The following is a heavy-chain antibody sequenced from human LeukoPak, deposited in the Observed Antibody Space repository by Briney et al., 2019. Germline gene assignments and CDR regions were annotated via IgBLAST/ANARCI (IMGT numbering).Heavy chain of an antibody. CDR3: AGGVHYGFWSGSLHPGAFDI. Sequence: SVKVSCKASGGTFSSYAISWVRQAPGQGLEWMGGIIPIFGTANYAQKFQGRVTITTDESTSTAYMELSSLRSEDTAVYYCAGGVHYGFWSGSLHPGAFDIWGQGTMVTVSS. V-gene: IGHV1-69*05. D-gene: IGHD3-3*01. J-gene: IGHJ3*02. CDR2: IIPIFGTA. CDR1: GGTFSSYA.